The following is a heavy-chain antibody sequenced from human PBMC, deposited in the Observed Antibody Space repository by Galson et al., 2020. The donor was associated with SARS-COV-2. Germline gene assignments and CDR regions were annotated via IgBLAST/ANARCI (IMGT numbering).Heavy chain of an antibody. CDR3: ARFLGASSGFDY. D-gene: IGHD3-22*01. V-gene: IGHV3-33*01. CDR2: IWYDGSNK. Sequence: GGSLRLSCAASGFTFSSYGMHWVRQAPGKGLEWVAVIWYDGSNKYYADSVKGRFTISRDNSKNTLYLQMNSLRAEDTAVYYCARFLGASSGFDYWGQGTLVTVSS. CDR1: GFTFSSYG. J-gene: IGHJ4*02.